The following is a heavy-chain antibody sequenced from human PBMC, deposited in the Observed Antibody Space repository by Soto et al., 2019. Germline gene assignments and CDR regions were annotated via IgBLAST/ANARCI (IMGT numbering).Heavy chain of an antibody. CDR2: INAGNGNT. V-gene: IGHV1-3*01. Sequence: ASVKVSCKASGYTFTNYALHWVRQAPGQRLEWMGWINAGNGNTKYSQKFQGRVTITRDTSATTAYMDLSSLRSEDTAVYYCASGVAAVSSVFDYWGQGSLVTVSS. D-gene: IGHD6-13*01. CDR3: ASGVAAVSSVFDY. J-gene: IGHJ4*02. CDR1: GYTFTNYA.